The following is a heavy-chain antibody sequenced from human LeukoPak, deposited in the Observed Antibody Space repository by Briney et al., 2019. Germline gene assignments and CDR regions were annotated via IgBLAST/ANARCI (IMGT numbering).Heavy chain of an antibody. Sequence: ASVKVSCKASGYTFTSYYMHWVRQAPGQGLEWMGIINPSGGSTNYAQKFQGRVTITADKSTSTAYMELSSLRSEDTAVYYCARDSSSPGGDPGSFDYWGQGTLVTVSS. D-gene: IGHD6-13*01. CDR1: GYTFTSYY. CDR2: INPSGGST. V-gene: IGHV1-46*01. CDR3: ARDSSSPGGDPGSFDY. J-gene: IGHJ4*02.